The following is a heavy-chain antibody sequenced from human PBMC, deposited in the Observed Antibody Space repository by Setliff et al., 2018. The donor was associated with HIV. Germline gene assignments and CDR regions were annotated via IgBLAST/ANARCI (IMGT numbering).Heavy chain of an antibody. V-gene: IGHV4-59*08. CDR3: ARPSFGIGGGANFDS. D-gene: IGHD3-3*01. CDR2: IYYTGST. J-gene: IGHJ4*02. Sequence: PSETLSLTCSVSGGSISNHYWSWIRQPPGKGLEWIGYIYYTGSTNYNPSLRGRVTISVDTSQSRFSLELTSVTAADTAVYYCARPSFGIGGGANFDSWGQGTLVTVSS. CDR1: GGSISNHY.